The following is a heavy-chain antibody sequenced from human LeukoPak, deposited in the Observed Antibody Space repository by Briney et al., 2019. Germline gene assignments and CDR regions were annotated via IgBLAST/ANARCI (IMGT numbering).Heavy chain of an antibody. CDR3: ARERTSNYEGNWFDP. CDR2: IYTSGST. V-gene: IGHV4-61*02. Sequence: SQTLSLTCTVSGGSISSGTYYWSWIRQPAGKGLEWIGRIYTSGSTDYNPSLKSRVTISEDTSKNQFSLKLTSVTAADTAVYYCARERTSNYEGNWFDPWGQGTLVTVSS. J-gene: IGHJ5*02. CDR1: GGSISSGTYY. D-gene: IGHD4-11*01.